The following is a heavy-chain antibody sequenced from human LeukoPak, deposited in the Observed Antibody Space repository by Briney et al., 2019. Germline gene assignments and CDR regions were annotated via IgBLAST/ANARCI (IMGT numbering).Heavy chain of an antibody. J-gene: IGHJ6*02. CDR2: INWDGGTT. D-gene: IGHD3-22*01. Sequence: GGSLRLSCAASGFAFVDHTMHWVRQAPGKGLEWVSLINWDGGTTHYADSVKGRFTISRDNSKNSLYLQMNSLRTEDTALYYCVKALRGYESSAYYYVYYYYGMDVWGQGTTVTVSS. V-gene: IGHV3-43*01. CDR3: VKALRGYESSAYYYVYYYYGMDV. CDR1: GFAFVDHT.